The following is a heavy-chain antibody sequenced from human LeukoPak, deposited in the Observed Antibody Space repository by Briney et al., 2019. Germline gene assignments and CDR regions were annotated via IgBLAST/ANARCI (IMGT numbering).Heavy chain of an antibody. Sequence: GASVKVSCKASGYTLTGQYIHWVRQAPGQGLEWMGWINPDSGGTNYAQKFQDRVTMTRDTSLSTAYMELSRLRSDDTAIFYCARGPIASAGTVDYWGQGTLVTVSS. J-gene: IGHJ4*02. CDR3: ARGPIASAGTVDY. V-gene: IGHV1-2*02. CDR1: GYTLTGQY. CDR2: INPDSGGT. D-gene: IGHD6-13*01.